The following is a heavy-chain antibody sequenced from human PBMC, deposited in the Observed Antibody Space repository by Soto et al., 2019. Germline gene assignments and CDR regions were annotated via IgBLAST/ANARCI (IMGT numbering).Heavy chain of an antibody. Sequence: QVQLVESGGGVVQPGGSLRLSCEVSGFTFSIYGVQWVRQAPGKGLECVAGISYDGSNKYYVDSVKGRFTISRDNSKSMLYLQMNSLRPEDTAVYYCVRVGARFVWNFINDAFDIWGLGTKVTVAS. CDR3: VRVGARFVWNFINDAFDI. J-gene: IGHJ3*02. D-gene: IGHD3-10*01. V-gene: IGHV3-30*03. CDR1: GFTFSIYG. CDR2: ISYDGSNK.